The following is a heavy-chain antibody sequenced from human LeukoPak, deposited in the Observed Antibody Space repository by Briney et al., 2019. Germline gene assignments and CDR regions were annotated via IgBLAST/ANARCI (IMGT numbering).Heavy chain of an antibody. Sequence: GGSLKLSCAASGFTFSTYAMTWVRQAPGKGLEWVSGINSNGDEIYYADSVRGRFTISRDNTKNSLYLEVNSLRAEDTAVYYCGRIAYGNYVWGQGALVTVSS. CDR1: GFTFSTYA. V-gene: IGHV3-23*01. CDR2: INSNGDEI. J-gene: IGHJ4*02. D-gene: IGHD3-16*01. CDR3: GRIAYGNYV.